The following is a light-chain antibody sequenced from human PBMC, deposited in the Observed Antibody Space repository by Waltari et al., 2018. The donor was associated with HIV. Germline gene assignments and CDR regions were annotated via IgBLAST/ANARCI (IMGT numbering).Light chain of an antibody. V-gene: IGLV1-40*01. CDR3: QSYDSSLSGLWV. Sequence: SVLTQPPSVSGAPGQWVSISCTGTNSNIGAGYAVHWYRHSPGTAPKLVIYGDTIRPSGGPDRFSGSRSGNSVTLDIAGLRAEDEADYFCQSYDSSLSGLWVFGAGTKLTVL. J-gene: IGLJ3*02. CDR1: NSNIGAGYA. CDR2: GDT.